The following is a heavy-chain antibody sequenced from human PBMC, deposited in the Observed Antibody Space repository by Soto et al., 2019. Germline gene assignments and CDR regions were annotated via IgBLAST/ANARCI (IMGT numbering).Heavy chain of an antibody. Sequence: RGSLRLSCAASGFTFSSYGMHWVRQAPGKGLEWVAVISYDGSNKYYADSVKGRFTISRDNSKNTLYLQMNSLRAEDTAVYYCERATVYDSFDYWGQGTLVPVYS. J-gene: IGHJ4*02. CDR3: ERATVYDSFDY. D-gene: IGHD5-12*01. V-gene: IGHV3-30*03. CDR2: ISYDGSNK. CDR1: GFTFSSYG.